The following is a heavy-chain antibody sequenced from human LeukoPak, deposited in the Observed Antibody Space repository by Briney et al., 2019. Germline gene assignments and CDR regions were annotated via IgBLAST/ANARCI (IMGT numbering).Heavy chain of an antibody. CDR2: INHSGST. CDR1: GGSFSGYY. Sequence: PSETLSLTCAVYGGSFSGYYWSWIRQPPGKGLEWIGEINHSGSTNYNPSLKSRVTLSVDTSKNQFSLRLSSVTAADTAVYYCARPQFGSGDYHEVDYWGQGTLVTVSS. CDR3: ARPQFGSGDYHEVDY. J-gene: IGHJ4*02. D-gene: IGHD3-22*01. V-gene: IGHV4-34*01.